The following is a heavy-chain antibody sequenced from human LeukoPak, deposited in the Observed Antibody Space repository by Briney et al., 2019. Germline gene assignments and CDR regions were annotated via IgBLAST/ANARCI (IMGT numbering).Heavy chain of an antibody. CDR3: ARGGRLRFLEAQYYY. V-gene: IGHV4-34*01. CDR1: GGSFSGYY. J-gene: IGHJ4*02. D-gene: IGHD3-3*01. Sequence: PSETLSLTCAVYGGSFSGYYWSWIRKPPGQGLEWIGEINHSGSTNYNPSLKSRVTISVDTSKNQFSLKLSSVTAADTAVYYCARGGRLRFLEAQYYYWGQGTLVTVSS. CDR2: INHSGST.